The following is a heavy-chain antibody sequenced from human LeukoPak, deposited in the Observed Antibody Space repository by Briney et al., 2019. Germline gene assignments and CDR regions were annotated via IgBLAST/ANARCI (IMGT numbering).Heavy chain of an antibody. CDR2: IWFDGNNK. Sequence: GGSLRLSCAASGFTFSNYGMHWVRQAPGKGLEWVALIWFDGNNKYYADSVKGRFTISRDISKNTLYLQMNSLRAEDTAVYYCARDVVATIGYLDYWGQGTLVTVSS. CDR3: ARDVVATIGYLDY. CDR1: GFTFSNYG. J-gene: IGHJ4*02. V-gene: IGHV3-33*01. D-gene: IGHD5-12*01.